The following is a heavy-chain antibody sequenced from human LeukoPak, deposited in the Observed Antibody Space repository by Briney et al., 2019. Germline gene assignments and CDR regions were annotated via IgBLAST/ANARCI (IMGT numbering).Heavy chain of an antibody. Sequence: GGSLRLSCAASGFTFNSFAMGWVRQAPGKGLEWVSSISGSGGGIYYADSVKGRFTISRDNSNTLYLQMNTLRAEDTAVYYCAKSPAREGGYSRALQGMDVWGQGTTVTVSS. D-gene: IGHD5-18*01. J-gene: IGHJ6*02. V-gene: IGHV3-23*01. CDR2: ISGSGGGI. CDR3: AKSPAREGGYSRALQGMDV. CDR1: GFTFNSFA.